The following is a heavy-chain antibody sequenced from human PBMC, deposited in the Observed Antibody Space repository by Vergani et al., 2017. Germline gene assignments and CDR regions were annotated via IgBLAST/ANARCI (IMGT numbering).Heavy chain of an antibody. D-gene: IGHD2-15*01. Sequence: VELLESGGGLAQPGGSLRVSCSASGFRVTTYYMSWVRQAPGKGLEWVSVIKSDVRTSYAESVRGRFTISRDTSRNSVYLHMNILRVEDTGVYYCTRSECSGTACYGHYFDLWGHGILVTVSS. J-gene: IGHJ4*01. V-gene: IGHV3-66*02. CDR3: TRSECSGTACYGHYFDL. CDR1: GFRVTTYY. CDR2: IKSDVRT.